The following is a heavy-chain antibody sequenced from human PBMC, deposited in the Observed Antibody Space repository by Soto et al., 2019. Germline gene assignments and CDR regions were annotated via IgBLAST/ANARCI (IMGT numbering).Heavy chain of an antibody. CDR2: ISAYNGNT. J-gene: IGHJ6*02. CDR3: ARVVYSSSWTLMDV. V-gene: IGHV1-18*04. D-gene: IGHD6-13*01. Sequence: ASVKVSCKASGYTFTSYGISWVRQAPGQGLEWMGWISAYNGNTNYAQKLQGRVTMTTDTSTSTAYMELRSLRSDDTAVYYCARVVYSSSWTLMDVWGQGTTVTVSS. CDR1: GYTFTSYG.